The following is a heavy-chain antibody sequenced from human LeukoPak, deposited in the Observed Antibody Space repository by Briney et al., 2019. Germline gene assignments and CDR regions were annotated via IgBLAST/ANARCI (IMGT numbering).Heavy chain of an antibody. J-gene: IGHJ4*02. Sequence: PSETLSLTCAVYGGSFSGYYWSWIRQPPGKGLEWIGEINHSGSTNYNPSIKSRVTISVDTSKNQFSLKLSSVTGADTAVYYCARGLGGRYCSSTSCFDYWGQGTLVTVSS. CDR2: INHSGST. CDR3: ARGLGGRYCSSTSCFDY. V-gene: IGHV4-34*01. D-gene: IGHD2-2*01. CDR1: GGSFSGYY.